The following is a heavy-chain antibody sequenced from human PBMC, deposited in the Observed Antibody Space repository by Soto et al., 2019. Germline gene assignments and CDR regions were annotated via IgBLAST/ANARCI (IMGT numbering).Heavy chain of an antibody. CDR1: GYTFTSYY. V-gene: IGHV1-46*01. CDR3: ARAPLGAGFDP. CDR2: INPSGGST. Sequence: ASVKVSCKASGYTFTSYYMHWVRQAPGQGLEWMGIINPSGGSTSYAQKFQGRVTMTRDTSTSTVYMELGSLRSEDTAVYYCARAPLGAGFDPWGQGTLVTVSS. J-gene: IGHJ5*02. D-gene: IGHD1-26*01.